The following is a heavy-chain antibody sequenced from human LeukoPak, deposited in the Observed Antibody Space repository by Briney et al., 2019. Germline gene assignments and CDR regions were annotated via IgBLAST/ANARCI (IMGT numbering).Heavy chain of an antibody. D-gene: IGHD3-16*02. CDR2: IYYSGST. CDR1: GGSISSSSYY. V-gene: IGHV4-39*07. CDR3: ARDTALIDYMITFGGVIVGFDY. J-gene: IGHJ4*02. Sequence: SETLSLTCTVSGGSISSSSYYWGWLRQPPGKGLEWIGSIYYSGSTYYNPSLKSRVTISVDTSKNQFSLKLSSVTAADTAVYYCARDTALIDYMITFGGVIVGFDYWGQGTLVTVSS.